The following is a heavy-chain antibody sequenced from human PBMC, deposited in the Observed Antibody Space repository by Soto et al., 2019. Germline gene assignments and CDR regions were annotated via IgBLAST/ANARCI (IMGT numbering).Heavy chain of an antibody. CDR1: GGTFNSFA. J-gene: IGHJ4*02. Sequence: QVQLVQSGAEEKKPGSSVKVFCKASGGTFNSFAISWVRQAPGQGLEWMGAIMPVFGTANYAQRFQGRVTITADKSTNTAYMELRSLRSEDTAVYYCASPGGYGDYLSYWGQGTLVTVSS. V-gene: IGHV1-69*06. CDR2: IMPVFGTA. CDR3: ASPGGYGDYLSY. D-gene: IGHD4-17*01.